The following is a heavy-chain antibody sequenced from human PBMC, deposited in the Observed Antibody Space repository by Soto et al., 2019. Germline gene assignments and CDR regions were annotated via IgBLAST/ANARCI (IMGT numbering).Heavy chain of an antibody. J-gene: IGHJ4*02. CDR2: ISAHNGNT. CDR3: ARGRYWDY. Sequence: QVHLVQSGAEVKKPGASVKVTCKGSAYDFTTYGITWVRQAPGQGLAWMAWISAHNGNTDYAQKLQGRVTVTRDTSTSTAYMELRSLTSDDTAMYYCARGRYWDYWGQGALVTVS. CDR1: AYDFTTYG. D-gene: IGHD2-8*02. V-gene: IGHV1-18*01.